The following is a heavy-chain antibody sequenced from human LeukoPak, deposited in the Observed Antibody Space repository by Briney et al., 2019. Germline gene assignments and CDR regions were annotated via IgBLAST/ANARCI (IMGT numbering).Heavy chain of an antibody. Sequence: GGSLRLSCSASGFTFSSYAMHWVRQAPGKGLEWVANIRHDGSEKYYVDSVKGRFTISRDNAKDSLYLQMNSLRVEDTAAYYCARGGSRQYNFWGQGTLVTVSS. CDR3: ARGGSRQYNF. V-gene: IGHV3-7*01. D-gene: IGHD5-18*01. CDR1: GFTFSSYA. CDR2: IRHDGSEK. J-gene: IGHJ4*02.